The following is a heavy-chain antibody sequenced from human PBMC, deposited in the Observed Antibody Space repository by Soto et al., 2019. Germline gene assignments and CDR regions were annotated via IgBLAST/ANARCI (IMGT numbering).Heavy chain of an antibody. J-gene: IGHJ4*02. CDR1: GGTFSTYS. D-gene: IGHD2-15*01. CDR3: ARDYGHDCSGGNCYFYF. CDR2: INPFFGAA. Sequence: QVQLVQSGAEVKKPGSSVKVSCKASGGTFSTYSINWVRQAPGQGLEWMGGINPFFGAANYAQKFQGRVTITADEATSTAHMELSSLRSDDTDVYYCARDYGHDCSGGNCYFYFWGQGTLVTVSS. V-gene: IGHV1-69*01.